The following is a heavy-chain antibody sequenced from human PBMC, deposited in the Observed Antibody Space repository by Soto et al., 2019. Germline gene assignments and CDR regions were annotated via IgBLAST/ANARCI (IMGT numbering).Heavy chain of an antibody. CDR1: GFPFRNHA. Sequence: VQLVESGGGVVQPGRSLRLSCAASGFPFRNHAMHWVRQAPGKGLEWVALISYDGSNQYYADSVKGRFTISRDNSKNTLDLQMTSLRAEDTAVYYCAREEYGEYYFDYWGQGTLVTVSS. CDR3: AREEYGEYYFDY. V-gene: IGHV3-30-3*01. J-gene: IGHJ4*02. CDR2: ISYDGSNQ. D-gene: IGHD4-17*01.